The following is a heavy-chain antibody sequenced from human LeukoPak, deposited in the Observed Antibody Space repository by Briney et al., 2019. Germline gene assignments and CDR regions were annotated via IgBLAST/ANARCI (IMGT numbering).Heavy chain of an antibody. CDR1: GFTFSSYW. V-gene: IGHV3-7*01. D-gene: IGHD3-10*01. CDR2: IKQDGSEK. CDR3: ARDQHGSGSANFYFDY. J-gene: IGHJ4*02. Sequence: GGSLRLSCAASGFTFSSYWMSWVRQAPGKGLEWVANIKQDGSEKYYVDSVKGRFTISRDNAKNSLYLQMNSLRAEDTAVYYCARDQHGSGSANFYFDYWAREPWSPSPQ.